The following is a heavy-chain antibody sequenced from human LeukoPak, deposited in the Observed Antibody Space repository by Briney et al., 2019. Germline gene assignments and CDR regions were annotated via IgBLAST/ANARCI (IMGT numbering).Heavy chain of an antibody. CDR1: GYTFTGYY. CDR2: INPNSGGT. Sequence: ASVKVSCMASGYTFTGYYMHWVRQAPGQGLEWMGWINPNSGGTNYAQKFQGRVTMTRDTSIRTPYMELSRLRSDDTAVYYCARGGGTSCLLGYCSGGSRYWGRGTLVSVSS. V-gene: IGHV1-2*02. D-gene: IGHD2-15*01. CDR3: ARGGGTSCLLGYCSGGSRY. J-gene: IGHJ4*02.